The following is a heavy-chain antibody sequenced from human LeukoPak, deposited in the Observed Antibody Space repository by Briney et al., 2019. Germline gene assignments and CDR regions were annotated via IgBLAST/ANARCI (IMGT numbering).Heavy chain of an antibody. D-gene: IGHD4-17*01. Sequence: GGSLRLSCAATGFTLSGHSMNWVRQAPGKGLDWVSSISPTSAYIYYQDSVKGRFTISRDDAKNPLYLEMDSLRAEDTAVYYCARGGDFYDAFDIWGQGTMVTVSS. J-gene: IGHJ3*02. CDR3: ARGGDFYDAFDI. CDR2: ISPTSAYI. CDR1: GFTLSGHS. V-gene: IGHV3-21*01.